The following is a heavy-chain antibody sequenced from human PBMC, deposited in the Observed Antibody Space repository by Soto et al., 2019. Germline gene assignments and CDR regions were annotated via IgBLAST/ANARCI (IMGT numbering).Heavy chain of an antibody. CDR1: GGSISSSSFY. V-gene: IGHV4-39*01. CDR2: IYYSGST. CDR3: ARPARIFGVVKAFDI. J-gene: IGHJ3*02. D-gene: IGHD3-3*01. Sequence: SETLSLPCTVSGGSISSSSFYRGWIRQPPGKGLEWIGSIYYSGSTYYNPSLKSRVTISVDTSKNQFSLKLSSVTAADTAVYYCARPARIFGVVKAFDIWGQGTMVTVSS.